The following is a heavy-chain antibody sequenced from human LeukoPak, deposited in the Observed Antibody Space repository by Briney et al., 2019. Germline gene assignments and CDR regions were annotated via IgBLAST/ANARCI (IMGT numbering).Heavy chain of an antibody. D-gene: IGHD3-10*01. V-gene: IGHV3-23*01. Sequence: GGSLRLSCAASGFTFSSYAMSWVRQAPGKGLEWVSAISGSGGSTYYADSVKGRFTISRDNSKNTLYLQMNSLRAEDTAVYYCAKNEYALLWFGELVDPWGQGTLVTVSS. CDR2: ISGSGGST. CDR1: GFTFSSYA. CDR3: AKNEYALLWFGELVDP. J-gene: IGHJ5*02.